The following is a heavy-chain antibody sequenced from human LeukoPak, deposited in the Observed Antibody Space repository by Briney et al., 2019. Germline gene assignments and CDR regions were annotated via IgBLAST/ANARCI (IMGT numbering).Heavy chain of an antibody. V-gene: IGHV1-18*01. D-gene: IGHD3-16*01. CDR2: ISAHNGNR. CDR1: GYTFTSYG. J-gene: IGHJ4*02. CDR3: ARGSLGSSWFYFDY. Sequence: ASVRVSCKGFGYTFTSYGINWVRQAPGQGLQWMGWISAHNGNRNYAQNLQGRVTVTADTSTSTAYMELRSLRSDDTAVYCCARGSLGSSWFYFDYWGQGTLVTVSS.